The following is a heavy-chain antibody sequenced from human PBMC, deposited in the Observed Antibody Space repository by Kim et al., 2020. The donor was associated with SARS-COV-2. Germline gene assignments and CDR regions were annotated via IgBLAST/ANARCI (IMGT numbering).Heavy chain of an antibody. V-gene: IGHV4-30-2*05. J-gene: IGHJ5*02. Sequence: NPSLKSRVTISVDTSKNQFSLKLSSVTAADTAVYYCARELGQLLSNWFDPWGQGTLVTVSS. CDR3: ARELGQLLSNWFDP. D-gene: IGHD2-2*01.